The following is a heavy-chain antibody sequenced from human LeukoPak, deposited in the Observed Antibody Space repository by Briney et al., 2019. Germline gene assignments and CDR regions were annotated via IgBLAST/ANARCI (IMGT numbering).Heavy chain of an antibody. CDR2: ISYDGSNK. Sequence: GGSLRLSCAASGFTFSRFAMHWVRQAPGKGLEWVAVISYDGSNKYYADSVKGRFTISRDNSKNTLYLQMNSLRAEDTAVYYCAKYGSGSYYFDYWGQGTLVTVSS. J-gene: IGHJ4*02. CDR3: AKYGSGSYYFDY. V-gene: IGHV3-30*04. CDR1: GFTFSRFA. D-gene: IGHD3-10*01.